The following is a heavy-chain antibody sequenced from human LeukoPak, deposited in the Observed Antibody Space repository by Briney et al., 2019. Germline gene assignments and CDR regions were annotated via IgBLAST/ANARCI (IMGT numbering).Heavy chain of an antibody. Sequence: ASVKVSCKASGYTFTSYAMHWVRQAPGQRLEWIGWINAGNGNTKYSQKFQGRVTITRDTSASTAYMELSSLRSEDTAVYYCARGDGERWLQLNSERNFDYWGQGTLVTVSS. J-gene: IGHJ4*02. CDR2: INAGNGNT. CDR1: GYTFTSYA. CDR3: ARGDGERWLQLNSERNFDY. D-gene: IGHD5-24*01. V-gene: IGHV1-3*01.